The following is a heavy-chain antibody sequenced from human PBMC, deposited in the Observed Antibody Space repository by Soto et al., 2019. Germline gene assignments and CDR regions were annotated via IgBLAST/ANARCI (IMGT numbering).Heavy chain of an antibody. V-gene: IGHV4-4*02. CDR3: ARSEATGLDY. Sequence: PSETLSLTCAVSGGSISSTNWWNWVRQSPGKGLEWIGEAHHSGRTNYNPSLKSRVTISVDKSKNHFSLKLSSVTAADTAVYYCARSEATGLDYWGQGTLVTVSS. CDR1: GGSISSTNW. J-gene: IGHJ4*02. CDR2: AHHSGRT. D-gene: IGHD1-26*01.